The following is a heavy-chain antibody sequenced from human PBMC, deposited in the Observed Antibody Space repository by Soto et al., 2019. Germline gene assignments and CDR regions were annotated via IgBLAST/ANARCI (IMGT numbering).Heavy chain of an antibody. CDR3: ARRITMVRGVITDYYYYGMDV. V-gene: IGHV4-39*01. D-gene: IGHD3-10*01. Sequence: SETLSLTCTVSGGSISSSSYYWGWIRQPPGKGLEWIGSIYYSGSTYYNPSLKSRVTISVDTSKNQFSLKLSSVTAADTAVYYCARRITMVRGVITDYYYYGMDVWGQGTTVTVSS. CDR2: IYYSGST. J-gene: IGHJ6*02. CDR1: GGSISSSSYY.